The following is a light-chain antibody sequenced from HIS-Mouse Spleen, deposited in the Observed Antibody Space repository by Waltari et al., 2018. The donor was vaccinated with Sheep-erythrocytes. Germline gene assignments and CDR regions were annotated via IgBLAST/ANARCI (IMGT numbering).Light chain of an antibody. V-gene: IGLV2-23*01. CDR3: CSYAGSSTPWV. J-gene: IGLJ3*02. CDR1: SSDVGSYNL. CDR2: EGS. Sequence: QSARTPPASVSGSPGQSIPISCTGTSSDVGSYNLVSWYQQHPGKAPKLMIYEGSKRPSGVSNRFSGSKSGNTASLTISGLQTEDEADYYCCSYAGSSTPWVFGGGTKLTVL.